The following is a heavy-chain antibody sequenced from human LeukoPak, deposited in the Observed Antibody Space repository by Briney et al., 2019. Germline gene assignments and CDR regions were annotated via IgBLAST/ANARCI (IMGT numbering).Heavy chain of an antibody. Sequence: SETLSLTRIVSGGSIRSGTWWNWVRQPPGKGLEWIGEIYHDETTNYSPSLKSRVTMSVDKSKNHFSLRLSAVTAADTAVYYCARADTSGTSSSDAFDIWGQGTMVTVSS. CDR2: IYHDETT. CDR1: GGSIRSGTW. CDR3: ARADTSGTSSSDAFDI. V-gene: IGHV4/OR15-8*01. J-gene: IGHJ3*02. D-gene: IGHD3-10*01.